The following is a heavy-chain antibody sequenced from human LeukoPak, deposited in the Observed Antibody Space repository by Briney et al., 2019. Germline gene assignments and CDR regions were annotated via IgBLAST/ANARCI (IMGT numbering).Heavy chain of an antibody. Sequence: PSETLSLTCTVSGGSISNSRYYWGWIRQPPGKGLEWIGSMYSSGSTNYNPSLKSRVTISVDTSRNQFSLKLSSVTAADTAVYYCASGGDGFGYWGQGTLVTVSS. CDR1: GGSISNSRYY. CDR2: MYSSGST. D-gene: IGHD2-21*02. CDR3: ASGGDGFGY. J-gene: IGHJ4*02. V-gene: IGHV4-39*01.